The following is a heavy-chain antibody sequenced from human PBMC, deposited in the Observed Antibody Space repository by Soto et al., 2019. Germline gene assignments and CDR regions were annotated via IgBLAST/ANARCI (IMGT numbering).Heavy chain of an antibody. J-gene: IGHJ3*01. CDR3: VKDFGYYYDYAFDV. Sequence: GGSLRLSCAASRFNFDDYALHWVRQAPGKGLEWVSGISWNSAIISYADSVKGRFSISRDNAKKYVYLQMDSLRPEDTALYYCVKDFGYYYDYAFDVWGQGTMVTVSS. CDR1: RFNFDDYA. V-gene: IGHV3-9*01. CDR2: ISWNSAII. D-gene: IGHD3-22*01.